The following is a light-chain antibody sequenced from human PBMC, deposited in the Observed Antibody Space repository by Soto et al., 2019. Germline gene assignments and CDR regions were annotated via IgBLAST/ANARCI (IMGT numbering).Light chain of an antibody. J-gene: IGKJ1*01. V-gene: IGKV3-20*01. CDR2: SAT. CDR1: QSVSTNQ. CDR3: QVYGILPWT. Sequence: EIVFTQTPGTLSLSPGARATLSCRASQSVSTNQLAWYQHKRGQAPRLVFHSATTRANAFPSRFSGSGSGTDLTITISGLQPEDFALYYCQVYGILPWTFGRGTKVDIK.